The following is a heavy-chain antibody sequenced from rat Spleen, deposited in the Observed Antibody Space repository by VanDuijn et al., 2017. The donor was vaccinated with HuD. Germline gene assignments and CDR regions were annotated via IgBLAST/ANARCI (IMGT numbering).Heavy chain of an antibody. Sequence: EVQLVESGGGLVQPGRSLKLSCVASGFTFSNLYMAWVRQAPTRGLEGVASISSGGANTYFRDSVKGRFTISRDIAKSTLYLQMDSLRSEDTATYYCARPGTGSWFTYWGQGTLVTVAS. CDR1: GFTFSNLY. J-gene: IGHJ3*01. CDR2: ISSGGANT. CDR3: ARPGTGSWFTY. D-gene: IGHD5-1*01. V-gene: IGHV5-25*01.